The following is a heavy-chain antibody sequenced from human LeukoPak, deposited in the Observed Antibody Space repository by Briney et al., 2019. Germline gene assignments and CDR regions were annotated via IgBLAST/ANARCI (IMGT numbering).Heavy chain of an antibody. Sequence: NPSETLSLTCAVSGGSISSSNWWSWVRQPPGKGLEWIGYIYYSGSTNYNPSLKSRVTISVDTSKNQFSLKLSSVTAADTAVYYCARIAVTGKTDYWGQGTLVTVSS. V-gene: IGHV4-4*02. J-gene: IGHJ4*02. CDR2: IYYSGST. CDR3: ARIAVTGKTDY. D-gene: IGHD6-19*01. CDR1: GGSISSSNW.